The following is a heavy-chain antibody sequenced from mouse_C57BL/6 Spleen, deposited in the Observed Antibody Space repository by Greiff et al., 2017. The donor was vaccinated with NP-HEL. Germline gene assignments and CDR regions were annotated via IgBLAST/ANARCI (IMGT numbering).Heavy chain of an antibody. V-gene: IGHV7-3*01. D-gene: IGHD4-1*01. Sequence: EVQLVESGGGLVQPGGSLSLSCAASGFTFTDYYMSWVRQPPGKALEWLGFIRNKANGYTTEYSASVKGRFTISRDNSQSILYLQMNALRAEDSATYYCARSPLTGFDYWGQGTTLTVSS. CDR2: IRNKANGYTT. CDR1: GFTFTDYY. J-gene: IGHJ2*01. CDR3: ARSPLTGFDY.